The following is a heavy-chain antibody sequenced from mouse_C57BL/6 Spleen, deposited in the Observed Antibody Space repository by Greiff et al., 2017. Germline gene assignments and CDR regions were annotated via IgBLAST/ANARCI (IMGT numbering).Heavy chain of an antibody. Sequence: QVQLQQPGAELVRPGSSVKLSCKASGYTFTSYWMDWVKQRPGQGLEWIGNIYPSDSETHYNQKFKDKATLTVDKSSSTAYMQLSSLTSEDSAVYYCARKAAVQYYYARDYWGQGTSVTVSS. CDR1: GYTFTSYW. CDR2: IYPSDSET. CDR3: ARKAAVQYYYARDY. V-gene: IGHV1-61*01. D-gene: IGHD3-2*02. J-gene: IGHJ4*01.